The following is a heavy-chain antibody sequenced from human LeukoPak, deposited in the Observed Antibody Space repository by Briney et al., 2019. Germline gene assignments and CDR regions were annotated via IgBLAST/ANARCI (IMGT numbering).Heavy chain of an antibody. CDR3: ARDLGDYYDSSGYYPPYYYYGMDV. V-gene: IGHV3-53*01. CDR1: GFTVSSHY. Sequence: PGGSLRLSCAASGFTVSSHYMSWVRQAPGKGLEWVSVIYSGGSTYYADSVKGRFTISRDNSKNTLYLQMNSLRAEDTAVYYCARDLGDYYDSSGYYPPYYYYGMDVWGQGTTVTVSS. CDR2: IYSGGST. J-gene: IGHJ6*02. D-gene: IGHD3-22*01.